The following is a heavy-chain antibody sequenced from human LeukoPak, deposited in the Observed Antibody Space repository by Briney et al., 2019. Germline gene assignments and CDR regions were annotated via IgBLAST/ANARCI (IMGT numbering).Heavy chain of an antibody. CDR2: IKDDGSDK. CDR1: GFSFSSYW. Sequence: PGGSLRLSCAASGFSFSSYWTTWVRQAPGKGLEWVANIKDDGSDKYYVDSVKGRFTISRDNAKNSLYLQMNSLRAEDTALYYCTRYGDDDTPGLNWGQGTLVSVAS. J-gene: IGHJ4*02. CDR3: TRYGDDDTPGLN. D-gene: IGHD4-17*01. V-gene: IGHV3-7*04.